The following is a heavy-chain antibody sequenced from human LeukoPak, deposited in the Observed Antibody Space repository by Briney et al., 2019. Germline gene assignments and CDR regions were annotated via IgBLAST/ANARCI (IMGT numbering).Heavy chain of an antibody. V-gene: IGHV3-21*01. CDR3: AREFYYDGSGYDY. CDR1: GFTFSSYS. J-gene: IGHJ4*02. D-gene: IGHD3-22*01. CDR2: ISSSSSYI. Sequence: GGSLRLSCAASGFTFSSYSMNWVRQAPGKGLEWVSSISSSSSYIYYADSVKGRFTISRDNAKNSLYLQMNSLRAEDTAVYYCAREFYYDGSGYDYWGQGTLVTVSS.